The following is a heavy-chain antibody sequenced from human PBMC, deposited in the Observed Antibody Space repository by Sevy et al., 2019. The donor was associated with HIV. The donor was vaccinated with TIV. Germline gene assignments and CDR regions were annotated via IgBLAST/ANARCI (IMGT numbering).Heavy chain of an antibody. D-gene: IGHD3-10*01. V-gene: IGHV3-30*18. Sequence: GGSLRLSCAASGFTYSSNGMHWVRQAPGKGLEWVAVISYDGSNKYYADSVKGRFTISRDNSKNTLYLQMNSLRAEDTAVYYCAKVNGSGRSHYYYYGMDVWGQGTTVTVSS. CDR2: ISYDGSNK. CDR1: GFTYSSNG. J-gene: IGHJ6*02. CDR3: AKVNGSGRSHYYYYGMDV.